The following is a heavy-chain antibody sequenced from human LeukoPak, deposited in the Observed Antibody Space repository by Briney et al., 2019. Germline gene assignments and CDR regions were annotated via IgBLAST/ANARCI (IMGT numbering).Heavy chain of an antibody. CDR2: IYYSGST. J-gene: IGHJ4*02. Sequence: PAETLSLTCTVSGGSISSYYLSWIRQPPGKGLEWIGYIYYSGSTNYNPSLKSRVTISVDTSTNQFYMKLSSVTAADTAVYSCASSSWYGKFDYWGQGTLVTVSS. CDR3: ASSSWYGKFDY. D-gene: IGHD6-13*01. CDR1: GGSISSYY. V-gene: IGHV4-59*08.